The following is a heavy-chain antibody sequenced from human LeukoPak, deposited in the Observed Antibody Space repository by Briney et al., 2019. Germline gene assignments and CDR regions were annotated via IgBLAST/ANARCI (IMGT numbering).Heavy chain of an antibody. V-gene: IGHV3-15*01. D-gene: IGHD3-3*01. CDR1: GFTFNNVW. J-gene: IGHJ4*02. CDR2: IKSKIYGGTT. CDR3: TTEGDSFDF. Sequence: GGSLRLSCAASGFTFNNVWMSWVRQAPGKGLEWVGRIKSKIYGGTTDYATPVKGRFTVSRDDSKNTLFLQMNSLKTEDTAVYFCTTEGDSFDFWGQGALVTVSS.